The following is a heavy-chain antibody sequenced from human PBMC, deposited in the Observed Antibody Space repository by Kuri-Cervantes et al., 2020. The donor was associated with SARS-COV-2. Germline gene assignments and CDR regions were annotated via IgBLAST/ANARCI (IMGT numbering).Heavy chain of an antibody. V-gene: IGHV3-74*01. CDR1: GLTFSSYR. CDR3: ARDRGSGYGMDV. Sequence: SLGPSWAASGLTFSSYRMHWVRQAPGKGLVWVSRINSDGSSTSYADSVKGRFTITRDNAKNTLYLQMNSLRAEDTAVYYCARDRGSGYGMDVWGQGTTVTVSS. J-gene: IGHJ6*02. CDR2: INSDGSST. D-gene: IGHD6-19*01.